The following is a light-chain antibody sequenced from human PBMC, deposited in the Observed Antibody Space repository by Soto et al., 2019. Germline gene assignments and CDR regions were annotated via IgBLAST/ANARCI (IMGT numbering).Light chain of an antibody. J-gene: IGKJ4*01. CDR3: QQYNSWPLT. CDR1: QSVSSN. CDR2: GAS. Sequence: EIVVAQSPATLSVSPGERATLSCRASQSVSSNLAWYQQKRGQAPRLVIQGASTRATGIPARFSGSGSGTEFTLTISNLQSEDFAIYYWQQYNSWPLTFGGGTKVEI. V-gene: IGKV3-15*01.